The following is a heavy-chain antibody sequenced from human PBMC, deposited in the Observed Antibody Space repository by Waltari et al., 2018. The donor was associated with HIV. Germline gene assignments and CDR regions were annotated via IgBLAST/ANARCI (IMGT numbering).Heavy chain of an antibody. CDR2: LTGGGSD. V-gene: IGHV3-9*01. CDR1: GVGFHFHA. Sequence: EERLDQSGGGLVEPGGSLRLKCVGSGVGFHFHAMHWVRQVPGKGLQWVSGLTGGGSDSYADSVRGRFKVTRDNGKGSLSLHMTSLKPEDSAFYYCVRDRDQGGYNWNDGRPASQARYFYLGLDLWGQGTPVLVSS. J-gene: IGHJ6*02. CDR3: VRDRDQGGYNWNDGRPASQARYFYLGLDL. D-gene: IGHD1-1*01.